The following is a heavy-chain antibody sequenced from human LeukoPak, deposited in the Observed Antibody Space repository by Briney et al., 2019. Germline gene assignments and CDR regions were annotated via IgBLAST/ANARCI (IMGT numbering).Heavy chain of an antibody. CDR2: IYSGGTT. CDR3: ARDSSRHYYFDN. Sequence: GGSLRLSCVASGFTVSSNHMNWVRQAPGKGLEWVSIIYSGGTTYYYADSVQDRFTISRDLSQNTVYLQMNSLKAEDTAVYYCARDSSRHYYFDNWGQGTLVTVSS. V-gene: IGHV3-53*01. CDR1: GFTVSSNH. D-gene: IGHD2-2*01. J-gene: IGHJ4*02.